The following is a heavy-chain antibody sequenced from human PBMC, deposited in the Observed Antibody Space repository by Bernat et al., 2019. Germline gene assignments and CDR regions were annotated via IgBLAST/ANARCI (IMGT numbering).Heavy chain of an antibody. J-gene: IGHJ4*02. V-gene: IGHV3-23*01. CDR2: ISGSGGST. Sequence: EVQLLESGGGLVQPGGSLRLSCAASGFTFSSYAMSWVRQAPGKGLEWVSAISGSGGSTYYADSVKGRFTISRDNSKNTLYLQMNSLRPEDTAVYYCAKSPITMVRGVISPAFDYWGQGTLVTVSS. D-gene: IGHD3-10*01. CDR3: AKSPITMVRGVISPAFDY. CDR1: GFTFSSYA.